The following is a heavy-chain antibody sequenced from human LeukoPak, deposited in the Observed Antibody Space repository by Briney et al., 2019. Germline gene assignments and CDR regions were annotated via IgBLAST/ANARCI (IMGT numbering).Heavy chain of an antibody. Sequence: GGSLRLSCAASGFTFSSAWMSWVRQALGKGLEWIGRIKTNADGGTTDYAAPVEGRFTTSRDDSKTTLFLQMNSLKTEDTALYYCATERHRASWFDAFDGWGQGTMVTVSS. J-gene: IGHJ3*01. V-gene: IGHV3-15*01. CDR2: IKTNADGGTT. CDR1: GFTFSSAW. D-gene: IGHD6-13*01. CDR3: ATERHRASWFDAFDG.